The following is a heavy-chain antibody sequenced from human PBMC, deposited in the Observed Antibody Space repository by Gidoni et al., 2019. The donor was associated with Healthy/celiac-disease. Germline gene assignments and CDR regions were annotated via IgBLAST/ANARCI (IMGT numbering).Heavy chain of an antibody. CDR1: GYTFTSYY. D-gene: IGHD6-13*01. J-gene: IGHJ4*02. CDR2: INPSGGST. Sequence: QVQLVQSGAAVKKPGASVKVSCKAYGYTFTSYYMHWVRQAPGQGLEWMGIINPSGGSTSYAQKFQGRVTMTRDTSTSTVYMELSSLRSEDTAVYYCARYRHRIAIDYWGQGTLVTVSS. CDR3: ARYRHRIAIDY. V-gene: IGHV1-46*01.